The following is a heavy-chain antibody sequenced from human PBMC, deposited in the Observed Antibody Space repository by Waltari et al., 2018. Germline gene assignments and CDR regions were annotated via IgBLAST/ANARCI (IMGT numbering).Heavy chain of an antibody. CDR3: ARAWGYGDAFDI. D-gene: IGHD2-15*01. CDR1: GGSIRSHY. V-gene: IGHV4-59*11. Sequence: QVQLQESGPGLVKPSETLSLTCTVSGGSIRSHYWSWIRQPPGKGLEWIGYIYYSGSTNYNPSLKSRVTISVDTSKNQFSLKLSSVTAADTAVYYCARAWGYGDAFDIWGQGTMVTVSS. CDR2: IYYSGST. J-gene: IGHJ3*02.